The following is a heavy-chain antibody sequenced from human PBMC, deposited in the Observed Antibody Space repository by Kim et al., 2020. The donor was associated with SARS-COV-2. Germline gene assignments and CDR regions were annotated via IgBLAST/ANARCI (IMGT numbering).Heavy chain of an antibody. CDR3: ARGPSHNWKIGY. Sequence: YNADSVKGRFTISRDNAKDSLFLQMNSLRGDDTGLYYGARGPSHNWKIGYWGQGTLVTVSS. J-gene: IGHJ4*02. D-gene: IGHD1-20*01. V-gene: IGHV3-48*03.